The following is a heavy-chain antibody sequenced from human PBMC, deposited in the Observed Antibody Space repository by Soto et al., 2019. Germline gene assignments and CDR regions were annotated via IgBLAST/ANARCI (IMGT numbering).Heavy chain of an antibody. V-gene: IGHV5-51*01. CDR1: GYSFTSYR. Sequence: GESLKISCKGSGYSFTSYRIGWVRQMPGKGLEWMGIIYPGDSDTRYSPSFQGQVPISADKSIRTASLQWSSLKPSDTVMYYFARPAGTGTSENFAYWAREPWSPSPQ. CDR2: IYPGDSDT. J-gene: IGHJ4*02. CDR3: ARPAGTGTSENFAY. D-gene: IGHD6-19*01.